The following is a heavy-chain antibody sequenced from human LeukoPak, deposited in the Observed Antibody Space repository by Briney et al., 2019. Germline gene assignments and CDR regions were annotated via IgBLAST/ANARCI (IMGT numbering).Heavy chain of an antibody. D-gene: IGHD3-22*01. Sequence: PGGSLRLSCAASGFTFSSYAMNWVRQAPGQGLEWMGWINTNTGNPTYAQGFTGRFVFSLDTSVSTAYLQISSLKAEDTAVYYCARDPHQGYYDSSDSSGGEWGQGTLVTVSS. CDR3: ARDPHQGYYDSSDSSGGE. V-gene: IGHV7-4-1*02. CDR2: INTNTGNP. J-gene: IGHJ4*02. CDR1: GFTFSSYA.